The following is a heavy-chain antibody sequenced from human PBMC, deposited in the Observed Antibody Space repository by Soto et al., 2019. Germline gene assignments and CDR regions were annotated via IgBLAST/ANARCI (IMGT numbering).Heavy chain of an antibody. CDR3: AKGGFTVTNLFDY. Sequence: GESLKISCAASGFTFSSYGMHWVRQAPGKGLEWVAVISYDGSNKYYADSVKGRFTISRDNSKNTLYLQMNSLRAEDTAVYYCAKGGFTVTNLFDYWGQGTLVTVSS. CDR2: ISYDGSNK. CDR1: GFTFSSYG. D-gene: IGHD4-4*01. V-gene: IGHV3-30*18. J-gene: IGHJ4*02.